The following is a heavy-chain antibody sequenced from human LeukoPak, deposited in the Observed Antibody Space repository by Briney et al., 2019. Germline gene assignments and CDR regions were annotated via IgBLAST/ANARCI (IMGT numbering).Heavy chain of an antibody. CDR2: IYYSGST. Sequence: SEPLSLTCTVSGGSISSYYWSWIRQPPGKGLEWIGYIYYSGSTNYNPSLKSRVTISVDTSKNQFSLKLSSVTAADTAVYYCARYAVAGYFDYWGQGTLVTVSS. CDR3: ARYAVAGYFDY. CDR1: GGSISSYY. J-gene: IGHJ4*02. D-gene: IGHD6-19*01. V-gene: IGHV4-59*01.